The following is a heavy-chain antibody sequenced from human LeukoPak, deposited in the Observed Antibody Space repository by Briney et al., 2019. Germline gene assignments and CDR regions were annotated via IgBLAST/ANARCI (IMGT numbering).Heavy chain of an antibody. CDR2: INPNSGDT. CDR1: GYTFIGYY. CDR3: ARDRHYYDSSGYYYVARSLAFDI. J-gene: IGHJ3*02. V-gene: IGHV1-2*02. Sequence: ASVKVSCKASGYTFIGYYMHWVRQAPGQGLEWMGWINPNSGDTNYVQKFQGRVTMTRDTSIGTAYMELSRLRSDDTAVYYCARDRHYYDSSGYYYVARSLAFDIWGQGTMVTVSS. D-gene: IGHD3-22*01.